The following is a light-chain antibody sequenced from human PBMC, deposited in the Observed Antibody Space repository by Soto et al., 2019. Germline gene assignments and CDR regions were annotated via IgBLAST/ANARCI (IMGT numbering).Light chain of an antibody. Sequence: DIQMTQSPSTLPASLGDRVSITFRASQTFSSYLNWYQQKPGKAPKLLIYAASILQSGVPSRFSGSGSGTEFTLTISSLKPDDFATYYCQQYNSYWTFGQGTKVDIK. V-gene: IGKV1-5*01. CDR3: QQYNSYWT. CDR1: QTFSSY. J-gene: IGKJ1*01. CDR2: AAS.